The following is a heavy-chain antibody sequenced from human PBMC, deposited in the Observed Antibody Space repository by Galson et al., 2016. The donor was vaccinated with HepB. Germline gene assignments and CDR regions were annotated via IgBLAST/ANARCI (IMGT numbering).Heavy chain of an antibody. Sequence: GFTFNTYGMHWVRQAPGKGLEWVAIIWFDGSNKYYADSVKGRFSVSRGNSKNTLHLQMNSLRAEDTAVYYCARGNYGDYSFDYWGQGTLVTVST. CDR3: ARGNYGDYSFDY. CDR2: IWFDGSNK. CDR1: GFTFNTYG. D-gene: IGHD4-17*01. V-gene: IGHV3-33*01. J-gene: IGHJ4*02.